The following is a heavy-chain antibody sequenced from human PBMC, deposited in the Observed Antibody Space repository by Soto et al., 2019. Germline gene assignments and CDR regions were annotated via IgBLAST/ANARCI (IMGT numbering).Heavy chain of an antibody. CDR3: ARGVHYYDSSGYYVLGY. CDR1: GFTFSSYA. CDR2: ISYDGSNK. Sequence: GGSLRLSCAASGFTFSSYAMHWVRQAPGKGLEWVAVISYDGSNKYYADSVKGRFTISRDNSKNTLYLQMNSLRAGDTAVYYCARGVHYYDSSGYYVLGYWGQGTLVTVSS. V-gene: IGHV3-30-3*01. D-gene: IGHD3-22*01. J-gene: IGHJ4*02.